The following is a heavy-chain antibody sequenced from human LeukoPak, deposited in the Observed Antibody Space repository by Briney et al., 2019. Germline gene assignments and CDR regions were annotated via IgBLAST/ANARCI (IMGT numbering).Heavy chain of an antibody. CDR3: ATGPVYFMDV. D-gene: IGHD3-10*01. J-gene: IGHJ6*02. CDR2: FDPEDGET. Sequence: ASVKVSCTVSGYTLTELSMHWVRQAPGKGLEWMGGFDPEDGETIYAQKFQGRVTVTEDTSTDTAYMELSSLRSEDTAVYYCATGPVYFMDVWGQGTTVTVSS. CDR1: GYTLTELS. V-gene: IGHV1-24*01.